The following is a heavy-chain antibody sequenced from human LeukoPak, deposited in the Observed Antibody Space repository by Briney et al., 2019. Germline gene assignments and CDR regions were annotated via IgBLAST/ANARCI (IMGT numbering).Heavy chain of an antibody. D-gene: IGHD5-24*01. J-gene: IGHJ3*02. CDR3: AREEMATDDAFDI. V-gene: IGHV4-61*02. Sequence: SETLSLTCTVSGGSISSGSYYWSWIRQPAGKGLEWIGRIYTSGSTNYNPSLKSRVTISVDTSKNQSSLKLSSVTAADTAVYYCAREEMATDDAFDIWGQGTMVTVSS. CDR1: GGSISSGSYY. CDR2: IYTSGST.